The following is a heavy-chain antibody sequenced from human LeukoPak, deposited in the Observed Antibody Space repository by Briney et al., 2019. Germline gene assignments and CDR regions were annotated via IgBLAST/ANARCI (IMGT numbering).Heavy chain of an antibody. J-gene: IGHJ6*02. CDR2: IYYSGST. Sequence: PSETLSLTCTVSGGSISSSSYYWGWIRQPPGKGLEWIGSIYYSGSTYYNPSLRSRVTISVDTSKNQFSLKLSSVTAADTAVYYCARGRRYYYDSSGYSTHYYYYGMDVWAKGPRSPSP. V-gene: IGHV4-39*01. D-gene: IGHD3-22*01. CDR3: ARGRRYYYDSSGYSTHYYYYGMDV. CDR1: GGSISSSSYY.